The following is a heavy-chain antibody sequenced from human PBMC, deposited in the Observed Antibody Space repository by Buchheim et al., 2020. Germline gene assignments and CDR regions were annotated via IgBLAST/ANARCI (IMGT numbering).Heavy chain of an antibody. D-gene: IGHD3/OR15-3a*01. J-gene: IGHJ6*03. CDR1: GFTFDDYT. V-gene: IGHV3-43*01. CDR3: AKDPSGSSDFHYYYYMDV. Sequence: EVQLVESGGVVVQPGGSLRLSCAASGFTFDDYTMHWVRQAPGKGLEWVSLISWDGGSTYYADSVKGRFTISRDNSKKSLYLQMNSLRTEDTALYYCAKDPSGSSDFHYYYYMDVWGKGTT. CDR2: ISWDGGST.